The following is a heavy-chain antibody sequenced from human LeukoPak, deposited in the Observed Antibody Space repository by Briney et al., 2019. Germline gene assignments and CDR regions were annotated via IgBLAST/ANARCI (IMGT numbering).Heavy chain of an antibody. CDR1: GFTFSSYT. D-gene: IGHD3-10*01. CDR3: AREYMVHGLITFITVDY. V-gene: IGHV3-23*01. Sequence: PGGSLRLSCAASGFTFSSYTMAWVRQAPGKGLEWVSAFSGGGGSTHYADSVKGRFTISRDNSRNTLYLQMNTLRAEDTALYYCAREYMVHGLITFITVDYWGQGTLVTVSS. J-gene: IGHJ4*02. CDR2: FSGGGGST.